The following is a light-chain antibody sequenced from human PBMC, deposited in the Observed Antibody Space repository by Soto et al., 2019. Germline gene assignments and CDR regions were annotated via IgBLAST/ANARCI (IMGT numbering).Light chain of an antibody. V-gene: IGKV1-5*01. CDR2: DAS. CDR1: QSISHW. J-gene: IGKJ1*01. CDR3: QQYNTYWT. Sequence: DIQMTQSPSTLSASVGDRVTITCRASQSISHWLAWYQQKPGKAPRLLIYDASHLQSGVPSRFSGSGSGTEFTLTISSLQPHDSATYFCQQYNTYWTFGQGTKVEIK.